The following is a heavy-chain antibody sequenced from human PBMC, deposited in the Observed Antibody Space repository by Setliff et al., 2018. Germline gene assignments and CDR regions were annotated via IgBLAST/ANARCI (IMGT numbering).Heavy chain of an antibody. Sequence: PSETLSLTCTVYGGPLSGFSWNWIRQSPGGGLEWIGEITGTGRTKYIPSLKSRVTIPIHMSWNQFSLRLSSLTAADTAVYYCARGAPQRSSFDSRYMDVWDKGATVTVSS. J-gene: IGHJ6*03. V-gene: IGHV4-34*01. D-gene: IGHD1-1*01. CDR2: ITGTGRT. CDR1: GGPLSGFS. CDR3: ARGAPQRSSFDSRYMDV.